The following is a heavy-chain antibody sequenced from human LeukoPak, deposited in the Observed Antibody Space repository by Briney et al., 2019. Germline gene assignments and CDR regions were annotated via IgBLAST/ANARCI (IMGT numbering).Heavy chain of an antibody. CDR2: IGVYNGNT. D-gene: IGHD4-23*01. Sequence: ASVKVSCKASGYTSGYTFANYGITWLRQAPGQGPQWMGWIGVYNGNTTYGQKFQGGVTMTRATSTSTAYMEVRSTPSDDTAVYYCARLGYGVNSADYWGQGTLVTVSS. V-gene: IGHV1-18*01. CDR1: GYTSGYTFANYG. CDR3: ARLGYGVNSADY. J-gene: IGHJ4*02.